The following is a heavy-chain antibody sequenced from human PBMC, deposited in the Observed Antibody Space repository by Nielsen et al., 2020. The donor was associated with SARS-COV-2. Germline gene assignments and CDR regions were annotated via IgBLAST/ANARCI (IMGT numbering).Heavy chain of an antibody. J-gene: IGHJ6*02. V-gene: IGHV1-2*06. CDR1: GYTFTGYY. CDR2: INPYSGGT. CDR3: ARARATIFGLVMSYGMDV. Sequence: ASVKVSCEASGYTFTGYYIHWVRQAPGQGLEWMGRINPYSGGTNYAQKFQGTVTMTRDASISTVYMELTSDDTAVYYCARARATIFGLVMSYGMDVWGQGTTVAVSS. D-gene: IGHD3/OR15-3a*01.